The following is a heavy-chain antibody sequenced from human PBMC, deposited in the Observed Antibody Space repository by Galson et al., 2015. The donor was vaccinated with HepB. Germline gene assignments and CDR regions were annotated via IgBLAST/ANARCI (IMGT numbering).Heavy chain of an antibody. J-gene: IGHJ4*02. CDR1: GGTFSSYA. CDR2: IIPIFGTA. CDR3: ARETDYGGNSLPDY. D-gene: IGHD4-23*01. V-gene: IGHV1-69*13. Sequence: SVKVSCKSSGGTFSSYAISWVRQAPGQGLEWMGGIIPIFGTANYAQKFQGRVTITADESTSTAYMELSSLRSEDTAVYYCARETDYGGNSLPDYWGQGILVTVSP.